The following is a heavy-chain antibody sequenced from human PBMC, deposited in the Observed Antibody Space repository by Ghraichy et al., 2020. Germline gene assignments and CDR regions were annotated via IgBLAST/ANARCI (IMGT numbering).Heavy chain of an antibody. CDR2: IPPDGSQK. CDR3: TRGGGVS. Sequence: GESLNISCAASGFTFSGEWMDWVRQAPGKGLEWVANIPPDGSQKYYVDSVKGRFTISRDNAKNSLILQMNSLRAEDTALYYCTRGGGVSWGQGTLVTVSP. J-gene: IGHJ5*02. D-gene: IGHD2-8*01. V-gene: IGHV3-7*01. CDR1: GFTFSGEW.